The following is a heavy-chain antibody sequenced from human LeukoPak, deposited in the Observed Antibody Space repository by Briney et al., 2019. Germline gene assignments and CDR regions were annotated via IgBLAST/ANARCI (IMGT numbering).Heavy chain of an antibody. CDR2: IYYSGST. Sequence: SETLSLTCTVSGGSISSYYWSWIRQPPGKGLEWIGYIYYSGSTNYNPSLKSRVTISVDTSKHQFSLRLSSVTAADTAVYYCARQATDGTWSDPWGQGTLVTVSS. CDR1: GGSISSYY. CDR3: ARQATDGTWSDP. J-gene: IGHJ5*02. V-gene: IGHV4-59*08. D-gene: IGHD2-21*02.